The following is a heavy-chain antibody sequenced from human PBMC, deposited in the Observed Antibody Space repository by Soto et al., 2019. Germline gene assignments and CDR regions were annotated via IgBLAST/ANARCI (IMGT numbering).Heavy chain of an antibody. V-gene: IGHV1-18*01. CDR2: ISVEKGDT. J-gene: IGHJ2*01. D-gene: IGHD2-15*01. Sequence: QVQVVQSGAEVKKPGASVKVACKASGYTFSTFGMNWVRQAPGQGLEWMGWISVEKGDTNSAQKFQDRVTMTTDTSTGTAYMELRSLTSDDTAVYYCARCYCSVGSCFTCWHFDLWGRGTLVTVSS. CDR3: ARCYCSVGSCFTCWHFDL. CDR1: GYTFSTFG.